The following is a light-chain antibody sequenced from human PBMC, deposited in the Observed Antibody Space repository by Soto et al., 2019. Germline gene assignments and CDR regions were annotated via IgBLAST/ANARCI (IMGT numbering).Light chain of an antibody. CDR1: SSDVGGYNY. CDR2: EVS. CDR3: RSYAGSNNVV. Sequence: QSALTQPPSASGSPGQSVTISCTGTSSDVGGYNYVSWYQQHPGKAPKLMIYEVSKRPSGVPHRFAGSKSGNTAARTVSGLDAEDGADYYGRSYAGSNNVVFGRGTKVTVL. J-gene: IGLJ2*01. V-gene: IGLV2-8*01.